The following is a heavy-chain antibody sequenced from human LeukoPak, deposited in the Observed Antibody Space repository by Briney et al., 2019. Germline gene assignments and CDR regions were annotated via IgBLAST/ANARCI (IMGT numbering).Heavy chain of an antibody. CDR2: ISWDSDST. V-gene: IGHV3-43*01. CDR1: GFTFDDYT. Sequence: GGSLRLSCAASGFTFDDYTMHWVRQAPGKGLEWVSLISWDSDSTYYADSVKGRFTISRDNSKNSLYLQMNSLRTEDTALYYCAKAPLYDILTFDYWGQGTLVTVSS. CDR3: AKAPLYDILTFDY. D-gene: IGHD3-9*01. J-gene: IGHJ4*02.